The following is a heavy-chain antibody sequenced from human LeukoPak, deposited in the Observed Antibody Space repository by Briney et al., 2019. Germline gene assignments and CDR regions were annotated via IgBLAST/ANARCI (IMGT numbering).Heavy chain of an antibody. CDR3: ARVADIVATILGRGYYFDY. CDR1: GYTFTSCG. J-gene: IGHJ4*02. V-gene: IGHV1-18*01. D-gene: IGHD5-12*01. CDR2: ISAYNSNT. Sequence: ASVKVSCKASGYTFTSCGISWVRQAPGQGLEWMGWISAYNSNTNYAQKLQGRVTMTTDTSTSTAYMELRSLRSGDTAVYYCARVADIVATILGRGYYFDYWGQGTLVTVSS.